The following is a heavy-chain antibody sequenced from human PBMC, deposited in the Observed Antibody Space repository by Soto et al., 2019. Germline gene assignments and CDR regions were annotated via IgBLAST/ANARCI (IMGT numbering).Heavy chain of an antibody. CDR2: INHSGST. CDR3: ARGLLTYYVFWRGLTARDFFAF. Sequence: SENLSLTCAVCGGSFSGYYWSWLRPPPRKGLEWIGEINHSGSTNYNPSLKSRVTISVDTSKNQFSLKLSSVTAADTAVYYCARGLLTYYVFWRGLTARDFFAFWAQRTLVLGSS. J-gene: IGHJ4*02. V-gene: IGHV4-34*01. CDR1: GGSFSGYY. D-gene: IGHD3-3*01.